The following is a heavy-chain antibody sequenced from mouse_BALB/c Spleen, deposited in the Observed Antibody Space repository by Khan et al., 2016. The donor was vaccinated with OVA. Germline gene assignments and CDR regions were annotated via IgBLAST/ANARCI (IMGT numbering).Heavy chain of an antibody. D-gene: IGHD2-2*01. Sequence: QIQLVQSGPELKKPGETVRISCKASGYTFTTAGMQWVQKMPGKGLKWIGWINTHSGVPKYAEDFKGRFAFSLETSASTAYLQITTLKNEDTATYFCAGGYGYGWYVDVWGAGTTVTVSS. CDR1: GYTFTTAG. V-gene: IGHV9-4*02. J-gene: IGHJ1*01. CDR3: AGGYGYGWYVDV. CDR2: INTHSGVP.